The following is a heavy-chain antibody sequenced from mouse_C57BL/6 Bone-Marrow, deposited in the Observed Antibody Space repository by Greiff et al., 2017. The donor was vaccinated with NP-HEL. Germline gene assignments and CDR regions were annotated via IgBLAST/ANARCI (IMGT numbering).Heavy chain of an antibody. V-gene: IGHV6-3*01. CDR3: TGYYSNYYARDY. CDR1: GFTFSNYW. J-gene: IGHJ4*01. CDR2: IRLKSDNYST. D-gene: IGHD2-5*01. Sequence: EVQVVESGGGLVQPGGSMKLSCVASGFTFSNYWMNWVRQSPEKGLEWVAQIRLKSDNYSTHYPESVKGRFTISRDDSKSNDYLQMNNFRAKDTGIYYCTGYYSNYYARDYGGQGTSVTVSS.